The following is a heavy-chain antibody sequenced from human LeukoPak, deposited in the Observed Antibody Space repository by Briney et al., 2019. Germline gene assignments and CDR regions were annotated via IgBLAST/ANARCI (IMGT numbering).Heavy chain of an antibody. J-gene: IGHJ5*02. V-gene: IGHV1-2*02. CDR3: ARDWNGYSSSWYGLRGWFDP. CDR2: INPNSGGT. CDR1: GYTFTGYY. Sequence: ASVKVSCKASGYTFTGYYMHWVRQAPGQGLEWMGWINPNSGGTNYAQKFQGRVTMTRDTSISTAYMELSRLRSDDTAVYYCARDWNGYSSSWYGLRGWFDPWGQGTLVTVSS. D-gene: IGHD6-13*01.